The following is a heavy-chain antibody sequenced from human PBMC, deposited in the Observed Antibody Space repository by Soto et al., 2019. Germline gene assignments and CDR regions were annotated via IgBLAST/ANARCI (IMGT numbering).Heavy chain of an antibody. CDR1: GGSLSSSSYY. D-gene: IGHD3-22*01. Sequence: SENLSLSCTVHGGSLSSSSYYWGWIRQPPGKGLEWIGSIYYSGSTYYNPSLKSRVTISVDTSKNQFSLKLSSVTAADTAVYYCEGHSSIFLIVLEPRDGMVVGGQAIPLTVSS. J-gene: IGHJ6*02. CDR2: IYYSGST. V-gene: IGHV4-39*01. CDR3: EGHSSIFLIVLEPRDGMVV.